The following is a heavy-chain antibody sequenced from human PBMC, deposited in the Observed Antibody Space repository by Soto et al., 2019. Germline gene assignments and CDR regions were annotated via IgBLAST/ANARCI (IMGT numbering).Heavy chain of an antibody. CDR1: GYTFTSYL. D-gene: IGHD6-6*01. CDR3: AAYSGPSGRHFDY. V-gene: IGHV5-51*01. CDR2: IYPGDSDT. Sequence: GESLKISFKASGYTFTSYLIGWVRQMPGKGLEWMGMIYPGDSDTRYRTSLQGQVTISADKSISTAYLQWSSLKASDTAMYYCAAYSGPSGRHFDYWGQGTQVTVSS. J-gene: IGHJ4*02.